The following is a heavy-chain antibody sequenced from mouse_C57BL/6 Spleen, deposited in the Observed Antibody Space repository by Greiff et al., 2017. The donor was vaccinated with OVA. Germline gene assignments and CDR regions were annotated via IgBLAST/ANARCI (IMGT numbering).Heavy chain of an antibody. D-gene: IGHD1-1*01. CDR2: INPNNGGT. CDR1: GYTFTDYY. CDR3: ARGGAHTGIYYAMDY. V-gene: IGHV1-26*01. Sequence: EVQLQQSGPELVKPGASVKISCKASGYTFTDYYMNWVKQSHGKSLEWIGDINPNNGGTSYNQKFKGKATLTVDKSSSTAYMELRSLTSEDSAVYYCARGGAHTGIYYAMDYWGQGTSVTVSS. J-gene: IGHJ4*01.